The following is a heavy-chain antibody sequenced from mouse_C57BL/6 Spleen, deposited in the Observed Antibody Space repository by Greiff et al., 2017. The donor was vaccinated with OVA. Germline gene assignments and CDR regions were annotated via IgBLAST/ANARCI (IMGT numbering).Heavy chain of an antibody. V-gene: IGHV1-54*01. CDR3: ARGGYDNAMDY. CDR2: INPGSGGT. CDR1: GYAFTNYL. Sequence: VQLMESGAELVRPGTSVKVSCKASGYAFTNYLIEWVKQRPGQGLEWIGVINPGSGGTNYNEKFKGKATLTADKSSSTAYMQLSSLTSEDSAVYFCARGGYDNAMDYWGQGTSVTVSS. J-gene: IGHJ4*01. D-gene: IGHD2-2*01.